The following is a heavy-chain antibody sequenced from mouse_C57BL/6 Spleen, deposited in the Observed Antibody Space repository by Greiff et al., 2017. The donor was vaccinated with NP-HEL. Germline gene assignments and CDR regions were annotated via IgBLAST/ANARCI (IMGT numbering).Heavy chain of an antibody. CDR1: GYTFTDYN. J-gene: IGHJ2*01. V-gene: IGHV1-18*01. CDR3: ARSRGNYFDY. CDR2: INPNNGGT. Sequence: DVHLVESGPELVKPGASVKIPCKASGYTFTDYNMDWVKQSHGKSLEWIGDINPNNGGTIYNQKFKGKATLTVDKSSSTAYMELRSLTSEDTAVYYCARSRGNYFDYWGQGTTLTVSS.